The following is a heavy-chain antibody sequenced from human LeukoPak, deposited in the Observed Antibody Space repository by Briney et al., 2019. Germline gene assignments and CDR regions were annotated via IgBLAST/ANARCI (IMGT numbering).Heavy chain of an antibody. Sequence: GWSLRLSCAASGFTFSSYAMSWVRQAPGKGLEWVSAISGSGGSTYYADSVKGRFTISRDNSKNTLYLQMNSLRAEDTAVYYCARDRTTMVRGVISTYNWFDPWGQGTLVTVSS. CDR3: ARDRTTMVRGVISTYNWFDP. V-gene: IGHV3-23*01. J-gene: IGHJ5*02. D-gene: IGHD3-10*01. CDR1: GFTFSSYA. CDR2: ISGSGGST.